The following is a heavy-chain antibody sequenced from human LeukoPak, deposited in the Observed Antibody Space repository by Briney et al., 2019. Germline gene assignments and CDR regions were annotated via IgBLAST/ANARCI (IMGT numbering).Heavy chain of an antibody. V-gene: IGHV3-7*05. Sequence: GGSLRLSCAVSGITFSFHAMHWVRQAPGKGLEWVANIKQDGSEKYYVDSVKGRFTISRDNAKNSLYLQMNSLRAEDTAFYYCARIMRSTTCYDYWGQGTLVTVSS. J-gene: IGHJ4*02. D-gene: IGHD2-2*01. CDR3: ARIMRSTTCYDY. CDR1: GITFSFHA. CDR2: IKQDGSEK.